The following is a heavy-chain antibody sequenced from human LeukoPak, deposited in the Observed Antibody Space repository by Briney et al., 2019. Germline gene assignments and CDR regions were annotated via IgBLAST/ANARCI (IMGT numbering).Heavy chain of an antibody. J-gene: IGHJ4*02. CDR1: GYTFTGYY. Sequence: GASVKVSCKASGYTFTGYYIHWVRQAPGQGLEWMGWINSNTGGTDYAQNFQGRVTMTRDTSINTAYMELSSLKSDDTAAYYCARRIWFGEPQFDYWGQGTLVTVSS. CDR3: ARRIWFGEPQFDY. CDR2: INSNTGGT. V-gene: IGHV1-2*02. D-gene: IGHD3-10*01.